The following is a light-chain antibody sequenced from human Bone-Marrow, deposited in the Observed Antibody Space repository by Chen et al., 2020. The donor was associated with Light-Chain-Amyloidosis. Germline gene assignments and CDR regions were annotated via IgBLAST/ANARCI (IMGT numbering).Light chain of an antibody. CDR3: QSADSSGTYEVI. CDR2: RDT. V-gene: IGLV3-25*03. J-gene: IGLJ2*01. Sequence: SYDITQPPSVSVSPGQTARITCSGDDLPTKYAYWYQQKPGQAPVLVIHRDTERPSGISERFSGSSSGTTATLTISGVQAEDEADYHCQSADSSGTYEVIFGGGTKLTVL. CDR1: DLPTKY.